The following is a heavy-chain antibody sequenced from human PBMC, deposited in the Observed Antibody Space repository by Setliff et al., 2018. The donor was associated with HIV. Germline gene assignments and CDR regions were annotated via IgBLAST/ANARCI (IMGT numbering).Heavy chain of an antibody. CDR3: ASRLTLGDAFDI. Sequence: ASVKVSCKASGYTFTSYGISWVRQAPGQGLEWMGWMNPNSGNTGYAQKFQGRVTMTRNTSISTAYMELSSLRSEDTAVYYCASRLTLGDAFDIWGQGTMVTVSS. CDR1: GYTFTSYG. CDR2: MNPNSGNT. D-gene: IGHD3-10*01. V-gene: IGHV1-8*02. J-gene: IGHJ3*02.